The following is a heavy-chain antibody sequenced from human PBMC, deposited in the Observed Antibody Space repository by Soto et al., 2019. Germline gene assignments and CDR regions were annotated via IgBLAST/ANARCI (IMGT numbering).Heavy chain of an antibody. D-gene: IGHD5-18*01. J-gene: IGHJ4*02. V-gene: IGHV1-69*13. CDR2: IIPIFGTA. Sequence: ASVKVSCKASGGTFSSYASSWVRQALGQGLEWMGGIIPIFGTANYAQKFQGRVTITADESTSTAYMELSSLRSEDTAMYYCARQGGEDTPMIIDYWGQGTLVTVSS. CDR1: GGTFSSYA. CDR3: ARQGGEDTPMIIDY.